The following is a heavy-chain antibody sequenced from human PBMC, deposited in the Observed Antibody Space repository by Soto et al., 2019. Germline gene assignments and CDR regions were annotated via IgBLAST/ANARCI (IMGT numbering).Heavy chain of an antibody. D-gene: IGHD6-19*01. CDR2: IYYSGST. Sequence: PSETLSLTCTVPGGSISSYYWSWIRQPPGKGLEWIGYIYYSGSTNYNPSLKSRVTISVDTSKNQFSLKLSSVTAADTAVYYCARVVAVAGLNWFDPWGQGTLVTVS. CDR3: ARVVAVAGLNWFDP. V-gene: IGHV4-59*01. J-gene: IGHJ5*02. CDR1: GGSISSYY.